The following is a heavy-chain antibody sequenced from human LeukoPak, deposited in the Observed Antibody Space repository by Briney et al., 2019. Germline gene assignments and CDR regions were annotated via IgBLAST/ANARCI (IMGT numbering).Heavy chain of an antibody. CDR2: ISGSGGST. Sequence: GGSLRLSCAASGFTFSSYAMSWVRQAPGKGLEWVSAISGSGGSTYYADSVKGRFTISRDNSKNMLYLQMNSLRAEDTAVYYCARDQGPYYYDSSGSGFDPWGQGTLVTVSS. CDR3: ARDQGPYYYDSSGSGFDP. J-gene: IGHJ5*02. D-gene: IGHD3-22*01. CDR1: GFTFSSYA. V-gene: IGHV3-23*01.